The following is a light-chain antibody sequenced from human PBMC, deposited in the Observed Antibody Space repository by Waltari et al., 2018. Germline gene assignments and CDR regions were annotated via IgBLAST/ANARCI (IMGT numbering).Light chain of an antibody. J-gene: IGLJ3*02. CDR2: DVS. Sequence: QSALTQPRSVSGSPGQSVTISCTGTSSDVGGYNYVSWYQQHPGKAPKLMIYDVSKRPSGVPDRFSGSKSGNTASLTISGLQAEDVADYYCCSYGGTYSWVFGGGTKLTVL. CDR3: CSYGGTYSWV. V-gene: IGLV2-11*01. CDR1: SSDVGGYNY.